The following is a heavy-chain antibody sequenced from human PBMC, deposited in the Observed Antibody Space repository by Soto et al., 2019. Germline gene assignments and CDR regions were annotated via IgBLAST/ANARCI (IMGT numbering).Heavy chain of an antibody. CDR1: AVTVSSNY. D-gene: IGHD4-17*01. V-gene: IGHV3-53*01. CDR3: ARCYGDYYFDY. Sequence: AGGPLRLSCAASAVTVSSNYMSWVRQAPGKGLEWVSVIYSGGSTYYADSVKGRFTISRDNSKNTLYLQMNSLRAEDTAVYYCARCYGDYYFDYWGQGTLVTV. J-gene: IGHJ4*02. CDR2: IYSGGST.